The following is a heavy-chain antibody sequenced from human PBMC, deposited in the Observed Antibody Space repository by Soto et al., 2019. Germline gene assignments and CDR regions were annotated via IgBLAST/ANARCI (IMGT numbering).Heavy chain of an antibody. Sequence: EVQLVESGGGLVKPGGSLRLSCAASGFTFSNAWMNWVRQAPGKGLEWVGRIKRKTDGGTTDYAAPVKGRFTISRDDSKNTLYLQMNRLKTEDTAVYYCTTASYYYDSSGYSDAFDIWGQGTMVTVSS. CDR2: IKRKTDGGTT. CDR3: TTASYYYDSSGYSDAFDI. J-gene: IGHJ3*02. D-gene: IGHD3-22*01. CDR1: GFTFSNAW. V-gene: IGHV3-15*07.